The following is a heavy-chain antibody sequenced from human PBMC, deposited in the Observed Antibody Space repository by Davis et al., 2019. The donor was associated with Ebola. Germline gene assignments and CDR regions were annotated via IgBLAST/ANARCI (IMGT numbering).Heavy chain of an antibody. Sequence: SETLSLTCTVSGGSISTFYWSWIRQPPGRGLEYIGYIYYNGDADYNPSLNSRVTISVDASKNRFSLRLHSVTATDTAIYYCARFVVVPVSSSYNYIDVWGKGATVTVSS. D-gene: IGHD2-15*01. V-gene: IGHV4-59*08. J-gene: IGHJ6*03. CDR3: ARFVVVPVSSSYNYIDV. CDR2: IYYNGDA. CDR1: GGSISTFY.